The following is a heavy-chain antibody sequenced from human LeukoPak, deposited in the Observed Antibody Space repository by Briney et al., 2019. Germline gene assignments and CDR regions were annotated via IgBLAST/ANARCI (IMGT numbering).Heavy chain of an antibody. Sequence: GASVKVSCKASGGTFSSCAISWVRQAPGQGLEWMGGIIPIFGTANYAQKFQGRVTITTDESTSTAYMELSSLRSEDTAVYYCARGVAAAAGFNWFDPWGQGTLVTVSS. D-gene: IGHD6-13*01. CDR1: GGTFSSCA. CDR3: ARGVAAAAGFNWFDP. J-gene: IGHJ5*02. V-gene: IGHV1-69*05. CDR2: IIPIFGTA.